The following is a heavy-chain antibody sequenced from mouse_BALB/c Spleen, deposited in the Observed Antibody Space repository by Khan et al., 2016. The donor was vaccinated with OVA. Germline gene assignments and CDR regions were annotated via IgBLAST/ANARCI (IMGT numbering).Heavy chain of an antibody. J-gene: IGHJ2*01. D-gene: IGHD1-1*01. Sequence: QLEESGPGLVKPSQSLSLTCTVTGYSITTDYAWNWIRQFPGNKLEWMGYISYSGNTKYNPSLKSQISFTRDTSKNQFFLQLKSVTTEDTARDYCARVYGGDFDYWGQGTTLTVSS. CDR1: GYSITTDYA. CDR2: ISYSGNT. V-gene: IGHV3-2*02. CDR3: ARVYGGDFDY.